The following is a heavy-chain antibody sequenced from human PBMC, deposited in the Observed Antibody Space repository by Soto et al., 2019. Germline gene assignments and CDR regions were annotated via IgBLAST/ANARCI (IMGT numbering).Heavy chain of an antibody. D-gene: IGHD3-10*01. Sequence: PGGSLRLSCAASGFTFXSYAMSWVRQAPGKGLEWVSAISGSGGSTYYADSVKGRFTISRDNSKNTLYLQMNSLRAEDTAVYYCAKVGVWNYYGSGSYGYYGMDVWGQGTTVTVSS. V-gene: IGHV3-23*01. CDR1: GFTFXSYA. CDR2: ISGSGGST. J-gene: IGHJ6*02. CDR3: AKVGVWNYYGSGSYGYYGMDV.